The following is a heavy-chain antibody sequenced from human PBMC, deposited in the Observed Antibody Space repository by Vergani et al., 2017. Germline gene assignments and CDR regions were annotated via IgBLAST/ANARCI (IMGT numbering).Heavy chain of an antibody. J-gene: IGHJ6*02. D-gene: IGHD3-10*01. CDR1: GNSLTELS. CDR3: ATPTRQKNYYGSGSYWDYYGMDV. CDR2: SDPEDGEA. Sequence: QVQVEQSGAEVKKPGASVKVSCKVSGNSLTELSMHWVRQAPGKGLEWMGGSDPEDGEAIYAHKFQGRVTMTRDTSTSTVYMELSSLRSEDTAVYYCATPTRQKNYYGSGSYWDYYGMDVWGQGTTVTVSS. V-gene: IGHV1-24*01.